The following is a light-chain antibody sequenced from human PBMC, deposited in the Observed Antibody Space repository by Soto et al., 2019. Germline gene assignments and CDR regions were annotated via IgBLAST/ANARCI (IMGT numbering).Light chain of an antibody. V-gene: IGLV3-1*01. CDR1: KLGDKF. J-gene: IGLJ2*01. Sequence: SYELTQPPSVSVSPGQTATITCSGDKLGDKFASWYQQQSGQSPVLVIYQDNNRPSGIPERFSGSNSGNTATLTISGTQVTDEADYYCQAWDSSTVVFGGGTKLTVL. CDR3: QAWDSSTVV. CDR2: QDN.